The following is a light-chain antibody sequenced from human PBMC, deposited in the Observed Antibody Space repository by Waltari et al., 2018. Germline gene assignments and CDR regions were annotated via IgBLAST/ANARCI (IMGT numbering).Light chain of an antibody. V-gene: IGKV1-5*03. CDR2: KAS. Sequence: DIQMTQSPSTLSASVGDSVTITCRASQSISSWLAWYQQKPGKAPKLLIYKASSLESGVPSRFSGSGSGTEFTLTISSLQPDDFATYYCQQYNSSLFTLGPGTKVDIK. CDR1: QSISSW. J-gene: IGKJ3*01. CDR3: QQYNSSLFT.